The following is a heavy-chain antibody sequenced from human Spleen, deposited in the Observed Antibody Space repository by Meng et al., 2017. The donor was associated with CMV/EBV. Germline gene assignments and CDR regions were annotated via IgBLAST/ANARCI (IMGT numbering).Heavy chain of an antibody. D-gene: IGHD3-3*01. Sequence: ASVKVSCKVSGYTLTELSMHWVRQAPGKGLEWMGWSSAYNGHTNYAQKFYGRVILTTDTSTSTAYMELRSLRSDDTAVYYCARLFGVVTENWFDPWGQGTLVTVSS. CDR1: GYTLTELS. CDR3: ARLFGVVTENWFDP. J-gene: IGHJ5*02. V-gene: IGHV1-18*01. CDR2: SSAYNGHT.